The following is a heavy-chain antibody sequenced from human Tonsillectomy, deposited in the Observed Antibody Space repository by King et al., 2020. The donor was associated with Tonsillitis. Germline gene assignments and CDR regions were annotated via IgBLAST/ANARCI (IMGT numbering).Heavy chain of an antibody. Sequence: VQLVESGGGLVQPGGSLRLSCAVSGFTFSSYVMSWVRQAPGKGLEWVSGFRSSGGDTFYADSVRGRFTISRDNSKNTLYLQMNSQRAEDTALYYCATSTGYDFVYHYWGRGALVTVSS. CDR3: ATSTGYDFVYHY. CDR2: FRSSGGDT. D-gene: IGHD5-12*01. J-gene: IGHJ4*02. CDR1: GFTFSSYV. V-gene: IGHV3-23*04.